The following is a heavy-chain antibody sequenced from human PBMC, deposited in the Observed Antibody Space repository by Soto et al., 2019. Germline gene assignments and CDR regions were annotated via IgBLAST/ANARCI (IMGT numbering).Heavy chain of an antibody. D-gene: IGHD3-10*01. CDR3: AGGYYGSGRDNYYCYDAMAV. J-gene: IGHJ6*02. CDR2: IIPTFNTT. Sequence: QVHLVQSGAEVKKPGSSVRVSCKASGGTFSTSGISWVRQAPGQGLEWVGGIIPTFNTTNYGQRYQGSVTITADEYTMTASLELRRLSSADTAVYYCAGGYYGSGRDNYYCYDAMAVWGQGSTVTVSS. CDR1: GGTFSTSG. V-gene: IGHV1-69*12.